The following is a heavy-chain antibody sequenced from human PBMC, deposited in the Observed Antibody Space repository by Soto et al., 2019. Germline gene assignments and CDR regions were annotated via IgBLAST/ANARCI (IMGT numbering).Heavy chain of an antibody. CDR3: ARGDTPMITGMDSFDI. Sequence: GGSLRLSCXASGFTFSRYWMNWVRQAPGKGLEWVANIKQDGTEKNYVDSVKGRFTISRDNARKSLYLQMDSLRAEDTAVYFCARGDTPMITGMDSFDIWGQGTMVTVS. V-gene: IGHV3-7*01. CDR1: GFTFSRYW. CDR2: IKQDGTEK. J-gene: IGHJ3*02. D-gene: IGHD5-18*01.